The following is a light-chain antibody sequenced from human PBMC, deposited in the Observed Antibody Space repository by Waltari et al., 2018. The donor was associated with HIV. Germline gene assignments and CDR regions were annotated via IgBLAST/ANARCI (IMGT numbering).Light chain of an antibody. J-gene: IGLJ3*02. Sequence: QSALTQPASVSGSPGQSITISCTGTSSDIGEYNYVSWFQHHPTKAPKRIIFDVSYRPSGVSNRFSGSKSGNTASLTISGLQAEDEADYYCSSYTTIYTWVFGGWTKLTVL. CDR2: DVS. V-gene: IGLV2-14*01. CDR3: SSYTTIYTWV. CDR1: SSDIGEYNY.